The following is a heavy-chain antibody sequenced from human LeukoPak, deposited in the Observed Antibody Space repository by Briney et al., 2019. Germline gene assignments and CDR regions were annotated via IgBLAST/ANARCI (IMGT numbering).Heavy chain of an antibody. Sequence: SETLSLTCTVSGYSISSGYYWGWIRQPPGKGLEWIGSIYHSGSTYYNPSLKSRVTISVDTSENQFSLKLSSVTAADTAVYYCARGLGYCSGGSCYWSYWGQGTLVTVSS. V-gene: IGHV4-38-2*02. CDR2: IYHSGST. CDR3: ARGLGYCSGGSCYWSY. CDR1: GYSISSGYY. D-gene: IGHD2-15*01. J-gene: IGHJ4*02.